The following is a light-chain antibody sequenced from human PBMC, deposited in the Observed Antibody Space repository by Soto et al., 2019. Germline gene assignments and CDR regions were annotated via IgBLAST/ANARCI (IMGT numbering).Light chain of an antibody. J-gene: IGKJ1*01. CDR2: GAS. V-gene: IGKV3-15*01. CDR1: QSVSSN. Sequence: EIVMTQSPATLSVSPGDRATLSCRASQSVSSNLAWYQQKPGQAPRFLIYGASSRATGIPARFSGSGSGTEFTLTISSLQSEDFAVYYCQQYNIWPPWTFGQGTKVDIK. CDR3: QQYNIWPPWT.